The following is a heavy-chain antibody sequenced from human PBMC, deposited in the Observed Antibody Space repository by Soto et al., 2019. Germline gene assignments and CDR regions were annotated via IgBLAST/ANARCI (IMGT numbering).Heavy chain of an antibody. CDR2: IKQDGSEK. Sequence: EVQLVESGGGLVQPGGSLRLSCAASGFTFSSYWMSWVRQAPGKGLEWVANIKQDGSEKYYVDSVKGRFIISRDNAKNSLYLQMNSLRAEDTAVYYCARDQVGATLAPYYYYGMDVWGQGTTVTVSS. CDR1: GFTFSSYW. D-gene: IGHD1-26*01. CDR3: ARDQVGATLAPYYYYGMDV. J-gene: IGHJ6*02. V-gene: IGHV3-7*01.